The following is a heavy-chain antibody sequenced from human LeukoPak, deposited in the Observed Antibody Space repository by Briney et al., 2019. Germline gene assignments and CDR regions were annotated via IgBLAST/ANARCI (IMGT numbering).Heavy chain of an antibody. CDR2: TYYRSKWYN. V-gene: IGHV6-1*01. D-gene: IGHD3-10*01. CDR3: ARDKIIYGSGSYYNQLDY. CDR1: GDSVSSNSAA. Sequence: SQTLSLTCAISGDSVSSNSAAWNWIRQSPSRGLEWLGRTYYRSKWYNDYAVSVKSRITINPDTSKNQFSLQLNSVTPEDTAAYYCARDKIIYGSGSYYNQLDYWGQGTLVTVSS. J-gene: IGHJ4*02.